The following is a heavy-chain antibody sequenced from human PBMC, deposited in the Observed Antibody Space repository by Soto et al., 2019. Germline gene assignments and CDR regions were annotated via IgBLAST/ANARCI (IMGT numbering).Heavy chain of an antibody. CDR3: TREVTGTDYYYYYMDV. CDR1: GFTSSSFK. CDR2: FSNGSSYI. Sequence: EVQLVESGGGLVKPGGSLRLSCAASGFTSSSFKLNWVRRAPGKGLEWVSSFSNGSSYISYADSGKGRFTISRDNAKNSLYLQMNSLRAEDTAVYYCTREVTGTDYYYYYMDVWGKGTTVTGSS. J-gene: IGHJ6*03. D-gene: IGHD1-20*01. V-gene: IGHV3-21*01.